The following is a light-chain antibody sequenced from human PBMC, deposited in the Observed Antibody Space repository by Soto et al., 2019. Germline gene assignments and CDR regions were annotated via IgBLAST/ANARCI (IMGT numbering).Light chain of an antibody. V-gene: IGKV3-11*01. CDR3: QQRSGWPPLT. CDR1: QSVSSY. CDR2: NAS. Sequence: EIVLTQSPATLSLSPGERATLSCRASQSVSSYLAWYQQKPGLAPRLLIYNASNRATGIPARFSGSGSGTDFTLTISGLEPEDFAVYYCQQRSGWPPLTFGGGTKVDI. J-gene: IGKJ4*01.